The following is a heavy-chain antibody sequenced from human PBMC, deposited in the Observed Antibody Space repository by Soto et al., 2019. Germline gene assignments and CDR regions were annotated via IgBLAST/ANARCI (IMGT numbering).Heavy chain of an antibody. D-gene: IGHD4-17*01. V-gene: IGHV3-7*01. CDR3: ARYPITTVTTILYYYMDV. Sequence: EVQLVESGGGLVQPGGSLRLSCAASGFTFSSYWMSWVRQAPWKGLEWVANIKQDGSEKYYVDSVKGRFTISRDNAKNSLYLQMNSLRAEDTAVYYYARYPITTVTTILYYYMDVWGKGTTVTVSS. CDR2: IKQDGSEK. J-gene: IGHJ6*03. CDR1: GFTFSSYW.